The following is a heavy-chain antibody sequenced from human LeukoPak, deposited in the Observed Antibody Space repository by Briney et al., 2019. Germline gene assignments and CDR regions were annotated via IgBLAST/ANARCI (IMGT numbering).Heavy chain of an antibody. V-gene: IGHV3-23*01. CDR3: AKADSSLDSSSRTTA. Sequence: GGSLRLSCAASGFTFSSYAMSWARQAPGKGLEWVSAISGSGGSTYYADSVKGRFTISRDNSKNTLYLQMNSLRAEDTAVYYCAKADSSLDSSSRTTAWGQGTLVTVSS. D-gene: IGHD6-13*01. J-gene: IGHJ4*02. CDR2: ISGSGGST. CDR1: GFTFSSYA.